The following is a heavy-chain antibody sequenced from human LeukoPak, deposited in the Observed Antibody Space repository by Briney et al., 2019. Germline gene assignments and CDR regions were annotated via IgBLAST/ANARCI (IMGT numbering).Heavy chain of an antibody. CDR1: GFTFSSYS. D-gene: IGHD3-9*01. J-gene: IGHJ4*02. CDR3: ARDGYDILTGYYPVYFDY. V-gene: IGHV3-21*04. CDR2: ISSSSSYI. Sequence: GGSMRLSCAASGFTFSSYSMNWVRQAPGEGLEWVSSISSSSSYIYYADSVKGRFTISRDNANNSLYLQMNSLRAEDTALYYCARDGYDILTGYYPVYFDYWGQGTLVTVSS.